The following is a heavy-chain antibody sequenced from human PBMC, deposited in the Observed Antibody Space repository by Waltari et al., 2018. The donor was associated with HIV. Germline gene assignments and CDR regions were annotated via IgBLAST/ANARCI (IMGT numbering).Heavy chain of an antibody. CDR3: ARLNHYYYYMDV. V-gene: IGHV1-2*06. CDR1: GYTFTGYY. J-gene: IGHJ6*03. CDR2: INPNIGGT. Sequence: QVQLVQSGAEVKKPGASVKVSCKASGYTFTGYYMHWVRQAPGQGLEWMGRINPNIGGTNYAQKFQGRVTMTRDTSISTAYMELSRLRSDDTAVYYCARLNHYYYYMDVWGKGTTVTVSS.